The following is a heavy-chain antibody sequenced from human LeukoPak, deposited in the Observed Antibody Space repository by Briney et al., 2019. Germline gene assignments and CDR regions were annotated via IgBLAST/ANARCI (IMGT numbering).Heavy chain of an antibody. V-gene: IGHV3-48*01. J-gene: IGHJ5*02. Sequence: PGGSLRLSCSASGFTFSSYSMNWVRQAPGKGLEWISYISPSSTSIYYADSVKGRFTISRDNAEKSPYLQMNSLRAEDTAVYYCARDAASGNNWFDPWGQGTLVTVSS. CDR1: GFTFSSYS. CDR2: ISPSSTSI. CDR3: ARDAASGNNWFDP. D-gene: IGHD2-15*01.